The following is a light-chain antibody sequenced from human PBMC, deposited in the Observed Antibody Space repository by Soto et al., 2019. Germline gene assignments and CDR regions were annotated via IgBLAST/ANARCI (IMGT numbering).Light chain of an antibody. CDR3: QLYSGSPMYT. V-gene: IGKV3-20*01. J-gene: IGKJ2*01. CDR2: GAS. CDR1: QSVSSGS. Sequence: EIVLTQSPGSLSLSPGERATLYCRDSQSVSSGSLAWYQQKPGQAPRLLIYGASSRATGVPDRFSGSGSGTDFTLTISRLEPEDFAVYYCQLYSGSPMYTFGQGTRLDIK.